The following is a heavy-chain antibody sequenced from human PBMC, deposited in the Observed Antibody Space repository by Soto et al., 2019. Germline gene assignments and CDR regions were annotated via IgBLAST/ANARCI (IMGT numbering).Heavy chain of an antibody. CDR2: IFYSGST. CDR1: GGSISSSSDY. Sequence: TSETLSLTCTVSGGSISSSSDYWGWIRQPPGKGLDWIGSIFYSGSTYYNPSLKSRVTISVDTSKNQFSLKLSSVTAADTAVYYCARHLTYCSAGSCYSDFPYYGMDVWGQGTTVTVSS. J-gene: IGHJ6*02. CDR3: ARHLTYCSAGSCYSDFPYYGMDV. D-gene: IGHD2-15*01. V-gene: IGHV4-39*01.